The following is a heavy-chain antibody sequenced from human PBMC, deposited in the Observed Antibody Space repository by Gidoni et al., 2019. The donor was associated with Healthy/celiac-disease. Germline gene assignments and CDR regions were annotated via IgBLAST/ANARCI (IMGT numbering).Heavy chain of an antibody. Sequence: QVQLQDSGPGLVKPSETLSLTCTVSGGSISSYYWSWIRQPPGKGLEWIGYIYYSGSTNYNPSLKSRVTISVDTSKNQCSLKLSSVTAADTAVYYCARELTGHAFDIWGQGTMVTVSS. CDR2: IYYSGST. J-gene: IGHJ3*02. D-gene: IGHD7-27*01. V-gene: IGHV4-59*01. CDR1: GGSISSYY. CDR3: ARELTGHAFDI.